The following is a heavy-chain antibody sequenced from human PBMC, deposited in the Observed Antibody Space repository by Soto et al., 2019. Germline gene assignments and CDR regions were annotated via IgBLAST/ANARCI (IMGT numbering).Heavy chain of an antibody. CDR3: AKAGAVAATSGDFYGMDV. D-gene: IGHD6-19*01. CDR2: ISWNSGTI. CDR1: GFTIEEYV. Sequence: SLILSCAASGFTIEEYVNYWRRQAPGEGMEWVSGISWNSGTIGYADSVKGRHTISRDNAKNSLYLPMNSLRVEDTALYYCAKAGAVAATSGDFYGMDVWGQGTTVTVSS. V-gene: IGHV3-9*01. J-gene: IGHJ6*02.